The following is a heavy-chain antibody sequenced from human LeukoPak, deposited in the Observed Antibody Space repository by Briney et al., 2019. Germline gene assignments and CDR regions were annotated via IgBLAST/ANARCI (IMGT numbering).Heavy chain of an antibody. D-gene: IGHD2-2*01. CDR2: ISSSGSTI. Sequence: GGSLRLSCAASGFTSSSYEMNWVRQAPGKGREWVSYISSSGSTIYYADSVKGRFTISRDNAKNSLYLQMNSLRAEDTAVYYCAGGPRRSTRREGFDYWGQGTLVTVSS. CDR1: GFTSSSYE. V-gene: IGHV3-48*03. J-gene: IGHJ4*02. CDR3: AGGPRRSTRREGFDY.